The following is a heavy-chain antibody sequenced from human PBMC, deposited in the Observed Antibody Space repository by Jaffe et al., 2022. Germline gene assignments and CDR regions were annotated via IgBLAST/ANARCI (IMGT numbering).Heavy chain of an antibody. CDR2: IRSKAYGGTT. CDR3: TRDREVADNSGVLAFDI. D-gene: IGHD2-15*01. Sequence: EVQLVESGGGLVQPGRSLRLSCTASGFTFGDYAMSWFRQAPGKGLEWVGFIRSKAYGGTTEYAASVKGRFTISRDDSKSIAYLQMNSLKTEDTAVYYCTRDREVADNSGVLAFDIWGQGTMVTVSS. V-gene: IGHV3-49*03. CDR1: GFTFGDYA. J-gene: IGHJ3*02.